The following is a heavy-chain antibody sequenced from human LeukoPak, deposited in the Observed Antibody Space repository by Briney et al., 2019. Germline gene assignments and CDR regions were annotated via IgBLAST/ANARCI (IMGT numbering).Heavy chain of an antibody. CDR1: GGSISSYY. Sequence: SETLSLTCTVSGGSISSYYWSWIRQPPGKGLEWIGYIYYSGSTNYNPSLKSRVTISVDTSKNQFSLKLSSVTAADTAVYYCARPAYYYYMDVWDKGTTVTVSS. CDR3: ARPAYYYYMDV. CDR2: IYYSGST. V-gene: IGHV4-59*01. D-gene: IGHD2-2*01. J-gene: IGHJ6*03.